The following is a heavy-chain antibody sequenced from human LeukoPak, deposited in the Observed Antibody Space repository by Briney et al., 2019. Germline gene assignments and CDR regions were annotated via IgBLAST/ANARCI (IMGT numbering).Heavy chain of an antibody. CDR1: GGTFSSYA. V-gene: IGHV1-69*05. J-gene: IGHJ2*01. Sequence: SVKVSCKASGGTFSSYAISWVRQVPGQGLEWMGRIIPIFGTANYAQKFQGRVTITTDESTSTAYMELSSLRSEDTAVYYCARDHGASAAAAVRYFDLWGRGTLVTVSS. CDR2: IIPIFGTA. D-gene: IGHD6-13*01. CDR3: ARDHGASAAAAVRYFDL.